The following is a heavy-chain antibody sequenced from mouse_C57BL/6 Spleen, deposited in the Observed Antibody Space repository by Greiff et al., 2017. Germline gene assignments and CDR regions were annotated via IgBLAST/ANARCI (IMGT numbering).Heavy chain of an antibody. J-gene: IGHJ2*01. D-gene: IGHD3-2*02. CDR2: IYPGSGNN. Sequence: QVQLKESGAELVRPGASVKLSCKASGYTFTDYYINWVKQRPGQGLEWIARIYPGSGNNYYNEKFKGKATLTAEKSSSTAYMQLSSLTSEDSAVYFCARDSSIDYWGQGTTLTVSS. CDR1: GYTFTDYY. CDR3: ARDSSIDY. V-gene: IGHV1-76*01.